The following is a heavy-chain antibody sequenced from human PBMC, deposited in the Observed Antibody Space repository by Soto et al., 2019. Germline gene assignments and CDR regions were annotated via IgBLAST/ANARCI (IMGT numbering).Heavy chain of an antibody. D-gene: IGHD5-12*01. Sequence: QVQLVQSGAEVKKPGASVTVSCKASGYTFTSYGISWVRQVPGQGLEWMGWISAYNGNTNYAQKFQGRVTMTTDTSTTTAYMELRSLRSDDTAVYYWARAPRDGYNYVLPWGQGTLVIVSS. J-gene: IGHJ4*02. CDR2: ISAYNGNT. CDR3: ARAPRDGYNYVLP. CDR1: GYTFTSYG. V-gene: IGHV1-18*01.